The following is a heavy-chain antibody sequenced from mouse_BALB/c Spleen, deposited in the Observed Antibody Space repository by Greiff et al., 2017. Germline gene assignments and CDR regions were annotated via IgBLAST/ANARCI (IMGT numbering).Heavy chain of an antibody. CDR3: ARSTAPYYYAMDY. CDR1: GYTFTSYW. J-gene: IGHJ4*01. V-gene: IGHV1-7*01. Sequence: QVQLKQSGAELAKPGASVKMSCKASGYTFTSYWMHWVKQRPGQGLEWIGYINPSTGYTEYNQKFKDKATLTADKSSSTAYMQLSSLTSEDSAVYYCARSTAPYYYAMDYWGQGTSVTVSS. CDR2: INPSTGYT. D-gene: IGHD1-2*01.